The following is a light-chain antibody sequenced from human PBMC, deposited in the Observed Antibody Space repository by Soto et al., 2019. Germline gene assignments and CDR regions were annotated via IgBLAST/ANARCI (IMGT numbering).Light chain of an antibody. Sequence: SYELTQPPSVSVSPGQTASITCSGDNLGDKYVCWYQQKPGQSPVVGIYRDRKRPSGIPERFSGSNSGNTATLTISGTQAMDDADYYCQAWDSGTVVFGVGTKLTVL. CDR3: QAWDSGTVV. J-gene: IGLJ2*01. V-gene: IGLV3-1*01. CDR1: NLGDKY. CDR2: RDR.